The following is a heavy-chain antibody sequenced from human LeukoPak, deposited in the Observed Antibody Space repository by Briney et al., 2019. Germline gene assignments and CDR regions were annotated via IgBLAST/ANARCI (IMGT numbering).Heavy chain of an antibody. J-gene: IGHJ3*01. Sequence: AGGSLRLSCAASGFTFSNYGMHWVRQAPGKGLEWAAVIWYDGSNNYYADSVKGRFTISRDNSKNTLYLQMNTLRAEDTAVYYCARDYEDDSSSDAFDLWGQGTMVTVSS. D-gene: IGHD6-6*01. V-gene: IGHV3-33*01. CDR2: IWYDGSNN. CDR3: ARDYEDDSSSDAFDL. CDR1: GFTFSNYG.